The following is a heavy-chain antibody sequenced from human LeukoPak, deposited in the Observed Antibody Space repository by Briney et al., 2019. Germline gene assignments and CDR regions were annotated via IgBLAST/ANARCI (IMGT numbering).Heavy chain of an antibody. J-gene: IGHJ3*02. D-gene: IGHD5-24*01. CDR3: TRTPPEELPNAFDI. Sequence: GGSLRLSCAASGFTLGDYAMSWVRQAPGKGLGWGGFIRSKAYGGTTEYAASVKGRFTISRDESKSIAYLQMNSLKTEDTAVYYCTRTPPEELPNAFDIWGQGTMVTVSS. CDR2: IRSKAYGGTT. V-gene: IGHV3-49*04. CDR1: GFTLGDYA.